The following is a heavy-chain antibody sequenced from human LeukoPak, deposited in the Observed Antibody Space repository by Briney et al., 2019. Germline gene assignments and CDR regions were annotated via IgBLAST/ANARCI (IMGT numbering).Heavy chain of an antibody. J-gene: IGHJ3*02. CDR3: ATGASGVTFDI. Sequence: ASVNVSCKASGYTFTSYYMHWVRQAPGQGLEWMGIINPSGGSTSYAQKFQGRVTMTRDTSTSTGDMELRSLRSEDTAVDYCATGASGVTFDIWGQGTMVTVSS. CDR2: INPSGGST. D-gene: IGHD3-16*02. V-gene: IGHV1-46*03. CDR1: GYTFTSYY.